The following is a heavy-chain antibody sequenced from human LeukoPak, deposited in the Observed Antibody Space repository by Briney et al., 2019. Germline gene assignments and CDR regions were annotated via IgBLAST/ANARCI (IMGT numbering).Heavy chain of an antibody. CDR2: FDPEDGET. J-gene: IGHJ5*02. Sequence: RASVKVSCKVSGYTLTELSMHWVRQAPGKGLEWMGGFDPEDGETIYAQKFQGRVTMTEDTSTDTAYMELSSLRSEDTAVYYCARGYLGYSSSWSKGNWFDPWGQGTLVTVSS. CDR3: ARGYLGYSSSWSKGNWFDP. V-gene: IGHV1-24*01. D-gene: IGHD6-13*01. CDR1: GYTLTELS.